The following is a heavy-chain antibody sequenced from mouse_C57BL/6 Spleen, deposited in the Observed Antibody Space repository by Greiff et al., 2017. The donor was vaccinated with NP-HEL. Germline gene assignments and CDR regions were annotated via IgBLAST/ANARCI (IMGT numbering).Heavy chain of an antibody. CDR2: IYPGDGDT. D-gene: IGHD3-2*02. J-gene: IGHJ4*01. Sequence: VQLQQSGAELVKPGASVKMSCKASGYTFTSYCITWVKQRPGKGLEWIGRIYPGDGDTNYNGKFKGKATLTADKSSSTAYMQLSSLTSEDSAVYFCARSGGNYAMDYWGQGTSVTVSS. CDR1: GYTFTSYC. V-gene: IGHV1-82*01. CDR3: ARSGGNYAMDY.